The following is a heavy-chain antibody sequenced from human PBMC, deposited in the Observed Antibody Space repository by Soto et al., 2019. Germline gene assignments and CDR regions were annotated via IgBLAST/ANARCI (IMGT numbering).Heavy chain of an antibody. Sequence: WGSLRLSCAASGFIFVNFVIRCVRHTPGKGLEWVSTITETGGDTYYTDSVKGRFTISRDNSKNTLYLQMTSLRAEDTALYYCTKASSDRNHMEVWGPGTTVTVSS. J-gene: IGHJ6*02. CDR3: TKASSDRNHMEV. CDR1: GFIFVNFV. V-gene: IGHV3-23*01. CDR2: ITETGGDT.